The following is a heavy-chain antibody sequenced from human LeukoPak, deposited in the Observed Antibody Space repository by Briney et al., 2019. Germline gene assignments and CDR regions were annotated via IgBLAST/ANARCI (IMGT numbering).Heavy chain of an antibody. CDR1: GYTFSGYH. V-gene: IGHV1-2*02. Sequence: GASVKVSCKASGYTFSGYHIHWVRQAPGQGLEWMGWINPNTGGTKYAQRFQDRVTMTRDTSISTAYMEVSRLRYDDTAVYYCARPLRVAMIRGAAFRASSDFDPWGQGTLVTVSS. D-gene: IGHD3-10*01. J-gene: IGHJ5*02. CDR3: ARPLRVAMIRGAAFRASSDFDP. CDR2: INPNTGGT.